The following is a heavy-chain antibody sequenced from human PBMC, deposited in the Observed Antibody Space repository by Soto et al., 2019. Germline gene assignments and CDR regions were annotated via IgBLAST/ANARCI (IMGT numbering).Heavy chain of an antibody. CDR2: IKEDGSLT. Sequence: EVQLVESGGGLVQPGGSLRLSCAASGFIFSDYYMRWARQAPGKGLEWVASIKEDGSLTYYVESVKGRFTISRDNAKNSVYLQMNSLRAEDTAVYYCVRKVVTFNYADYWGQGTLVTVSS. J-gene: IGHJ4*02. CDR1: GFIFSDYY. CDR3: VRKVVTFNYADY. V-gene: IGHV3-7*05. D-gene: IGHD3-16*01.